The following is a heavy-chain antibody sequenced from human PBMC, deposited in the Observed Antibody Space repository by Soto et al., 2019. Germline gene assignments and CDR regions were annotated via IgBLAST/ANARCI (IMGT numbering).Heavy chain of an antibody. V-gene: IGHV4-31*03. CDR1: GGSISSGGYY. J-gene: IGHJ6*02. CDR2: IYYSGST. Sequence: PSETLSLTCTVSGGSISSGGYYWSWIRQHPGKGLEWIGYIYYSGSTYYNPPLKSRVTISVDTSKNQFSLKLSSVTAADTAVYYCARIEGEYYYDSSGYSRSGYYYYGMDVWGQGTTVTVSS. D-gene: IGHD3-22*01. CDR3: ARIEGEYYYDSSGYSRSGYYYYGMDV.